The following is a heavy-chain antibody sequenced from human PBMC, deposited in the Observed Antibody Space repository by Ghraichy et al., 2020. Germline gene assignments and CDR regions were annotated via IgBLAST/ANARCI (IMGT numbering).Heavy chain of an antibody. CDR3: TLEWEYSGSYSAY. CDR2: IRGEAQGGTT. J-gene: IGHJ4*02. D-gene: IGHD1-26*01. CDR1: GFTFNDAW. V-gene: IGHV3-15*07. Sequence: GGSLRLSCAASGFTFNDAWMNWVRQAPGKGLEWVGRIRGEAQGGTTEYSAPVKGRFSISRDDSRNTLFLQMSSLKAEDTAVYYCTLEWEYSGSYSAYWGQGTLVTVSS.